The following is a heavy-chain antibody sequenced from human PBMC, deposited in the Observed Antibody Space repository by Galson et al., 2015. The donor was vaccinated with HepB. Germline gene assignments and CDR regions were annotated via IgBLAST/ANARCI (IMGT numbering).Heavy chain of an antibody. Sequence: SLRLSCAASEFTFSSYAISWVRQAPGQGLDWVSTITDSVGETNYAHSVQGRVTISGDNSTNTQYLQMTSLRAEGTAVYYCAKGCGGDCYTADGMDVWGQGTPVTVSS. CDR3: AKGCGGDCYTADGMDV. CDR2: ITDSVGET. V-gene: IGHV3-23*01. J-gene: IGHJ6*02. D-gene: IGHD2-21*02. CDR1: EFTFSSYA.